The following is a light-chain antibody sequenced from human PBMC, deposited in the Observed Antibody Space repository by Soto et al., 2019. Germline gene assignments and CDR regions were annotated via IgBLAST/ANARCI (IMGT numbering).Light chain of an antibody. V-gene: IGKV3-15*01. CDR2: VAS. J-gene: IGKJ4*02. CDR1: QSVSSN. CDR3: QQYSNWPLT. Sequence: ELVITQSPATLSVSLGDRATLSCRASQSVSSNLAWYQQKPGQAPRLLIYVASTRATGIPARFSGSGSGTEFTLTISSLQSEDFAVYFCQQYSNWPLTFGGGTKVDIK.